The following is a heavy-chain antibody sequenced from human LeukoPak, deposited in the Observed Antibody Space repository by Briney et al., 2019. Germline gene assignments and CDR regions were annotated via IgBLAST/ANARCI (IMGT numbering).Heavy chain of an antibody. Sequence: PGGSLRLSCAASGFTFSYYSMSWIRQAPGKGLEWISYISGSSNTKHFADSVKGRFTISRDNAKESLYLQMDSLRDEDTAFYYCARGIFYGSGSQSFDYWGQGTLVTVSS. CDR2: ISGSSNTK. CDR1: GFTFSYYS. J-gene: IGHJ4*02. D-gene: IGHD3-10*01. CDR3: ARGIFYGSGSQSFDY. V-gene: IGHV3-48*02.